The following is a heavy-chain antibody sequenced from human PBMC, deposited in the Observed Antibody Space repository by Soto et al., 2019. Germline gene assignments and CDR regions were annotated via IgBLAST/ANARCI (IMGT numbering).Heavy chain of an antibody. CDR1: GYTFSDYY. J-gene: IGHJ6*02. V-gene: IGHV1-2*02. Sequence: DSLKVSGKASGYTFSDYYLDWLRQTPGQGLEWMGWINPNSGGTDYAQNFQGRVTLTRDTSISTAYMELSRLRSDDTAVYYCAGCSLIGCDYYYGMDVWGQGTTVTVSS. CDR2: INPNSGGT. CDR3: AGCSLIGCDYYYGMDV. D-gene: IGHD5-12*01.